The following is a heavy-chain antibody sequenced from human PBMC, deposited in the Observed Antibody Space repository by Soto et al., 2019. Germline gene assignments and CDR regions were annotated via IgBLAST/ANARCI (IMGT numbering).Heavy chain of an antibody. V-gene: IGHV3-53*01. CDR2: FENGATT. D-gene: IGHD2-15*01. CDR1: GFTVRSNSISNY. Sequence: EVQLVESGGGLIQPGGSLRLSCAASGFTVRSNSISNYMSCVRQAPGKGLELVSTFENGATTYYADAVNGRFTISRDSSKNTLYIEMSRLRVEDTSVYYCERGGGGWSYFDYWGQGTLVTVSS. CDR3: ERGGGGWSYFDY. J-gene: IGHJ4*02.